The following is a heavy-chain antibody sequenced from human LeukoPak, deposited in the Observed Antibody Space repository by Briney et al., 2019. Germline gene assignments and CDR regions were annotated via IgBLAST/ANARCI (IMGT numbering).Heavy chain of an antibody. CDR3: ARVSGYYYLKDFDI. V-gene: IGHV4-34*01. J-gene: IGHJ3*02. CDR2: IYYSGSN. CDR1: GGSFSGYY. Sequence: SETLSLTCAVYGGSFSGYYWSWLRQPPGKGLEWIGSIYYSGSNYYNPSLKSRVTISVDTSKNQFSLKLSSVTAADTAVYYCARVSGYYYLKDFDIWGQGTMVTVSS. D-gene: IGHD3-22*01.